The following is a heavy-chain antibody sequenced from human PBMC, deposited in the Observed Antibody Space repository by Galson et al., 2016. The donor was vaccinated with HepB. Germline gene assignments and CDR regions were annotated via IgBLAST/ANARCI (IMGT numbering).Heavy chain of an antibody. CDR3: ARDWNGPGFFDF. J-gene: IGHJ4*02. D-gene: IGHD1-1*01. Sequence: SLRLSCAASGFTFSSYSMHWVRQAPGKGLEWVAMIWYDGSKKYYEASVKGRFTISRDNSKSTMSLQMDSLRAEDTAVYYCARDWNGPGFFDFWGQGTLVTVSS. CDR2: IWYDGSKK. V-gene: IGHV3-33*01. CDR1: GFTFSSYS.